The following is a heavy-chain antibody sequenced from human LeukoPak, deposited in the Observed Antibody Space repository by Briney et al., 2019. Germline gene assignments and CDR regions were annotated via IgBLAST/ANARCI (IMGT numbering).Heavy chain of an antibody. CDR2: IIPIFGTA. CDR3: AREMAYDSSGYYYDY. CDR1: GGTFSSYA. J-gene: IGHJ4*02. V-gene: IGHV1-69*01. D-gene: IGHD3-22*01. Sequence: ASVKVSCKASGGTFSSYAISWVRQAPGQGVECMGGIIPIFGTANYAQKFQGRVTITADESTSTACMELSSLKSEDTAVYYCAREMAYDSSGYYYDYWGQGTLVTVSS.